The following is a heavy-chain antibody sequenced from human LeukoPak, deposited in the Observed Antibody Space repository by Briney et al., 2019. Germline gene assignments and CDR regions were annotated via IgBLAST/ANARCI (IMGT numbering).Heavy chain of an antibody. CDR1: GGSISSYY. CDR3: ARGDYDSSGYYGPNWFDP. Sequence: SETLSLTCTGSGGSISSYYWSWIRQPPGKGLECIGYIYYSGHTNYNPSLKSRVTISVDTSKNQFSLKLTSVTAADTAVYFCARGDYDSSGYYGPNWFDPWGQGTLVTVSS. J-gene: IGHJ5*02. V-gene: IGHV4-59*01. D-gene: IGHD3-22*01. CDR2: IYYSGHT.